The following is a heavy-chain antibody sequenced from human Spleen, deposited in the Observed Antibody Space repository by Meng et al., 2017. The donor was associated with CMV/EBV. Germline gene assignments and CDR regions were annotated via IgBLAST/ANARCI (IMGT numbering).Heavy chain of an antibody. D-gene: IGHD3-10*01. CDR2: IKGDGSAT. V-gene: IGHV3-74*01. CDR3: TRKSAARGANDY. Sequence: CAASGLTFSDYWMHWVRQAPGKGLVWVSRIKGDGSATSYADFVKGRFTISRDNAKNTLYLEMNSLRAEDTAVYYCTRKSAARGANDYWGQGTLVTVSS. CDR1: GLTFSDYW. J-gene: IGHJ4*02.